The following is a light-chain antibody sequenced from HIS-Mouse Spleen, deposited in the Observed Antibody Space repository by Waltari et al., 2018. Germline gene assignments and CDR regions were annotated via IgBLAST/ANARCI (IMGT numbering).Light chain of an antibody. V-gene: IGLV3-25*03. CDR1: ALPKQY. CDR3: QSADSSGTRV. Sequence: SYELTQPPSVSVSPGQTARITCSGDALPKQYAYWYQQKPGQAPVLVIYKDSERPSGSPERFSGASSGTTVTLTISGVQAEDEADYYCQSADSSGTRVFGSGTKVTVL. CDR2: KDS. J-gene: IGLJ6*01.